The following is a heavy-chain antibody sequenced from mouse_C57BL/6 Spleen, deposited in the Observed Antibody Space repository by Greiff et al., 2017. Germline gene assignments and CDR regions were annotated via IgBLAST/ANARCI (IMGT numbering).Heavy chain of an antibody. Sequence: EVKVEESGGGLVQPGGSMKLSCAASGFTFSDAWMDWVRQSPEKGLEWVAEIRNKANNHATYYAESVKGRFTISRDDSKSSVYLQMNSLRAEDTGIYYCTRRQFDYDEGAYWGQGTLVTVSA. V-gene: IGHV6-6*01. CDR2: IRNKANNHAT. CDR3: TRRQFDYDEGAY. J-gene: IGHJ3*01. D-gene: IGHD2-4*01. CDR1: GFTFSDAW.